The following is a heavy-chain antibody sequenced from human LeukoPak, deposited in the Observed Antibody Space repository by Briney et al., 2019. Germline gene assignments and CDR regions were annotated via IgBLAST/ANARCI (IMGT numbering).Heavy chain of an antibody. CDR3: AKDVRLGY. D-gene: IGHD2-21*01. J-gene: IGHJ4*02. Sequence: GGSLRLSCAASGFTFSSYSMSWVRQAPGKGLEWVSTFGSTGSTYYADSVKGRFSIFKDNSKNTLFLQMDSLRAEDTAVYYCAKDVRLGYWGQGTLVTVSS. CDR2: FGSTGST. V-gene: IGHV3-23*01. CDR1: GFTFSSYS.